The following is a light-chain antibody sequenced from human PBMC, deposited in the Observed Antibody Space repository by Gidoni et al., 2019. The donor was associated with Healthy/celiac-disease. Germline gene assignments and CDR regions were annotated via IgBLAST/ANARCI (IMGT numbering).Light chain of an antibody. V-gene: IGKV3-15*01. CDR2: GAS. CDR3: HQYRNWPSLT. J-gene: IGKJ4*01. CDR1: QAINSN. Sequence: EVVMTQSPAIVSVSPGDTATLFSRASQAINSNLAWYQQRTGQAPRLLIYGASTRATGIPARFSGSGSGTEFTLTISSLQFEDFAVYYCHQYRNWPSLTFXGXTKVDIK.